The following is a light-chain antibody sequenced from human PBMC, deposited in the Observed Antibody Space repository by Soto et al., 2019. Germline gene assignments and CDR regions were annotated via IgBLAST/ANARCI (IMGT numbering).Light chain of an antibody. CDR1: QSVRSTY. J-gene: IGKJ5*01. Sequence: EIVMTQSPVTLSVSPGERATLSCRASQSVRSTYLAWYQQKPGQAPRLLISGASRRATGIPDRFSGAGSGTDFTLTISRLEPEDFALYYCQQHDILPITFGQGTRLEI. CDR2: GAS. V-gene: IGKV3-20*01. CDR3: QQHDILPIT.